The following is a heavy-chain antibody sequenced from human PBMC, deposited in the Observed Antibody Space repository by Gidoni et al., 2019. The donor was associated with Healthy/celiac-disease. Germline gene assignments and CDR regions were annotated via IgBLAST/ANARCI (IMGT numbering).Heavy chain of an antibody. CDR3: AKGGLVGGLQSSCDY. V-gene: IGHV3-23*01. J-gene: IGHJ4*02. Sequence: EVQLLESGGGLVQPGGSLRLSCAASGFTFRSYAMSWVRQAPGKGLEWVSAISGSGGRTYYADSVKGRFTISRDNSKNTLYLQMNSLRAEDTAVYYCAKGGLVGGLQSSCDYWGQGTLVTVSS. CDR1: GFTFRSYA. CDR2: ISGSGGRT. D-gene: IGHD2-2*01.